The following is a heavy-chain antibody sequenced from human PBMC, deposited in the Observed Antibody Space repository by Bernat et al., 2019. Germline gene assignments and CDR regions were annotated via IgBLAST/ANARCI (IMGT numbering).Heavy chain of an antibody. CDR1: GYTFTNYG. CDR2: ISAYNGNT. J-gene: IGHJ5*02. CDR3: ARGEDDCSTSSCPNSWFDP. D-gene: IGHD2-15*01. Sequence: QVQLVQSGAEVKKPGASVKVSCKASGYTFTNYGISWVRQAPGQGLEWMGWISAYNGNTNYARSLQDRVTMTTHTSTSTAYMELRSLRSDDTAVDYCARGEDDCSTSSCPNSWFDPWGQGTLVTVSS. V-gene: IGHV1-18*01.